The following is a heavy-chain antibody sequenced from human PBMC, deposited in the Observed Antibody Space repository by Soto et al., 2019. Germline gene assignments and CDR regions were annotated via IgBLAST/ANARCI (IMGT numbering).Heavy chain of an antibody. V-gene: IGHV4-30-4*01. J-gene: IGHJ5*02. Sequence: NPSETLSLTCTVSGGSISSAHYYWSWIRQPPGKGLEWIGYIYYSGSTYYNPSLKGRVTISVDTSKNQFSLKLSSVTAADTAVYYCARVVTTVTTYCFDPWGQGTLVTVS. CDR1: GGSISSAHYY. CDR3: ARVVTTVTTYCFDP. D-gene: IGHD4-17*01. CDR2: IYYSGST.